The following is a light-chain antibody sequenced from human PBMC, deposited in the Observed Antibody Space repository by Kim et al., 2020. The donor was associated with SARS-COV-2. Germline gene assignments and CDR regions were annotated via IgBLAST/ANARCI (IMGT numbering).Light chain of an antibody. J-gene: IGKJ1*01. CDR3: QQYYSTPWT. CDR1: QSVLYTSNNKNY. V-gene: IGKV4-1*01. CDR2: WAS. Sequence: ATIKCKYSQSVLYTSNNKNYVAWYQQKPGQPPKLLIYWASSRESGVPDRFSGSGSGTDFTLTISSLQAEDVAVYYCQQYYSTPWTFGQGTKVDIK.